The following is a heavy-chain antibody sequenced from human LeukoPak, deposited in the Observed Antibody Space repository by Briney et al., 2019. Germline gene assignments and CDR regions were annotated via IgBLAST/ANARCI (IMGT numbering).Heavy chain of an antibody. CDR1: GYTFTSYA. D-gene: IGHD6-13*01. CDR3: ARNGIAAAGTAYYYGMDV. V-gene: IGHV1-3*01. J-gene: IGHJ6*02. Sequence: EASVKVSCKASGYTFTSYAMHWVRQAPGQRLEWMGWINAGNGNTKYSQKFQGRVTITRDTSASTAYMELSSLRSEDTAVYYCARNGIAAAGTAYYYGMDVWGQGTTVTVSS. CDR2: INAGNGNT.